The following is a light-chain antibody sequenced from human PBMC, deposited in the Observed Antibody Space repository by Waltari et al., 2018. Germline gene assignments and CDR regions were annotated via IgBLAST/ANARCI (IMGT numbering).Light chain of an antibody. Sequence: NFMLTQPHSVSESPGKTVTISCTRSSGSIASNYVQWFQQRPGSAPTTVIYEDYQRPPGVPVRFSGSIDSSSNSASLTISGLKTEDEADYYCQSYDGINWMFGGGTKLTVL. CDR1: SGSIASNY. CDR3: QSYDGINWM. J-gene: IGLJ3*02. CDR2: EDY. V-gene: IGLV6-57*03.